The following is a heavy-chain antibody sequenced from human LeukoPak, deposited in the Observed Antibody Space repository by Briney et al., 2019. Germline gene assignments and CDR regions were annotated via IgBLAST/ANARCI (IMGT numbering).Heavy chain of an antibody. CDR3: ARRRGYSYGRNWFDP. D-gene: IGHD5-18*01. Sequence: AXVKVSCKASGYTFTSYDINWVRQAAGQGLEWMGWMNPNSGNTDYAQKFQGRVTITRNTTISTAYMELSSLRSEDTAVYYCARRRGYSYGRNWFDPWGQGTLVTVSS. CDR2: MNPNSGNT. J-gene: IGHJ5*02. CDR1: GYTFTSYD. V-gene: IGHV1-8*03.